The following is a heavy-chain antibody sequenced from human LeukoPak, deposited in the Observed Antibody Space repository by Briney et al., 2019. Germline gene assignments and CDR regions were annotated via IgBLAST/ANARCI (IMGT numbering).Heavy chain of an antibody. Sequence: ASVKVSCKVSGYTLTELSMHWVRQAPGKGLEWMGWINPNSGGTNYAQKFQGWVTMTRDTSISTAYMELSRLRSDDTAVYYCARDICSGGSCYGALFAFDIWGQGTMVTVSS. J-gene: IGHJ3*02. CDR2: INPNSGGT. CDR3: ARDICSGGSCYGALFAFDI. D-gene: IGHD2-15*01. V-gene: IGHV1-2*04. CDR1: GYTLTELS.